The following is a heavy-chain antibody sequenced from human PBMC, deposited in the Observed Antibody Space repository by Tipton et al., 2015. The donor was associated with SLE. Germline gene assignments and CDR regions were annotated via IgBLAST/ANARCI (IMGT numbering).Heavy chain of an antibody. Sequence: QSGPEVKKPGSSVKVSCKASGGTFSSYAISWVRQAPGQGLEWMGGIIPIFGTANYAQKFQGRVTITADESTTTAYMELSSLRSEDTAVYYCARVGGYCSSTSCSPSAGGMDVWGQGTTVTVSS. CDR3: ARVGGYCSSTSCSPSAGGMDV. V-gene: IGHV1-69*01. D-gene: IGHD2-2*01. J-gene: IGHJ6*02. CDR1: GGTFSSYA. CDR2: IIPIFGTA.